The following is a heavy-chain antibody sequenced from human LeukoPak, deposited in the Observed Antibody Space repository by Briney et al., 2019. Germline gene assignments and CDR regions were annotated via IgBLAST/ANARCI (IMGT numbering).Heavy chain of an antibody. V-gene: IGHV1-18*01. D-gene: IGHD3-22*01. CDR1: GYTFTSYG. Sequence: ASVKVSCKASGYTFTSYGISWVRQAPGQGLEGMGWIGAYNGNTNYAQKLQGRVTMTTDTSTSTAYMELRSLRSDDTAVYYCARGGVWWDSSGYPIWGQGTLVTVSS. J-gene: IGHJ4*02. CDR2: IGAYNGNT. CDR3: ARGGVWWDSSGYPI.